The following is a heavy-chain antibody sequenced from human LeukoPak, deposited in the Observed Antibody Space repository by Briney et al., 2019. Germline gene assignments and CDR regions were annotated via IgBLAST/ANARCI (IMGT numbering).Heavy chain of an antibody. CDR3: AKDNRRHYTSGPNPDSLH. J-gene: IGHJ4*02. CDR2: ISWNSGSI. Sequence: QAGGSLRLSCAASGFSFSTFVMHWVRQAPGKGLEWDSGISWNSGSIDCADSVKGRFTISRDNAKNSLYLQMNSLRVEDTAFYYCAKDNRRHYTSGPNPDSLHWGQGALVTVSS. D-gene: IGHD6-19*01. V-gene: IGHV3-9*01. CDR1: GFSFSTFV.